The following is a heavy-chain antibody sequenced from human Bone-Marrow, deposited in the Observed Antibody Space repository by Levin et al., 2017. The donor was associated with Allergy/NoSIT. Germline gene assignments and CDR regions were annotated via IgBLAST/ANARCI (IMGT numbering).Heavy chain of an antibody. Sequence: PGGSLRLSCAASGFTFSSYAMSWVRQAPGKGLEWVSAISGSGGSTYYADSVKGRFTISRDNSKNTLYLQMNSLRAEDTAVYYCAKVEEFDGDYAASYYFDYWGQGTLVTVSS. V-gene: IGHV3-23*01. J-gene: IGHJ4*02. CDR2: ISGSGGST. CDR3: AKVEEFDGDYAASYYFDY. CDR1: GFTFSSYA. D-gene: IGHD4-17*01.